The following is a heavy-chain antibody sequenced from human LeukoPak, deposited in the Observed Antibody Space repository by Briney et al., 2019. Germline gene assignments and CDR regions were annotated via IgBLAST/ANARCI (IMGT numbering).Heavy chain of an antibody. Sequence: GGSLRLSCAASGFTFSSYGTHWVRQAPGKGLEWVAVISYDGNNRYYADSVKGRFTISRDNSKNTLYLQMNSLSAEDTAVFYCAKVKFSANYYYGMDVWGQGTTVTVSS. V-gene: IGHV3-30*18. CDR1: GFTFSSYG. CDR2: ISYDGNNR. CDR3: AKVKFSANYYYGMDV. J-gene: IGHJ6*02. D-gene: IGHD3-3*01.